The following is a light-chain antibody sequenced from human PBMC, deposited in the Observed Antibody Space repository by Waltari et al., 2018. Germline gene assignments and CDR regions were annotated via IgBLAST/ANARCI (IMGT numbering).Light chain of an antibody. CDR1: QNISTY. CDR2: AAS. V-gene: IGKV1-39*01. J-gene: IGKJ1*01. Sequence: DIQMTQSPSSLSASVGDRVTITCRASQNISTYLNWYQQKPGKAPTLLIFAASALQSGVPSRFRGSASGTDFTLTISSLQPEDFATYFCQQTYSTWTFGLGTKVDI. CDR3: QQTYSTWT.